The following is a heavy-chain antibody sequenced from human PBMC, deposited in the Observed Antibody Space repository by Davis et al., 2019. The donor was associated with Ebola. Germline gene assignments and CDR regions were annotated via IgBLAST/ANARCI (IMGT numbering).Heavy chain of an antibody. J-gene: IGHJ4*02. Sequence: MPSETLSPTCAVSGGSISSGGYSWSWIRQPPGKGLEWIGYIYHSGSTYYNPSLKSRLTISVDMSKNQFSLELSSVTAADTAVYYCARDAGMAAAGTAYFDYWGQGTLVTVSS. CDR2: IYHSGST. CDR3: ARDAGMAAAGTAYFDY. CDR1: GGSISSGGYS. V-gene: IGHV4-30-2*01. D-gene: IGHD6-13*01.